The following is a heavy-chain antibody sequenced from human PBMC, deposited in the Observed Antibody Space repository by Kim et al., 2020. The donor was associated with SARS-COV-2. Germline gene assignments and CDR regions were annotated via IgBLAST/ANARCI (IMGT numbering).Heavy chain of an antibody. D-gene: IGHD4-17*01. CDR1: GFTFSSYG. V-gene: IGHV3-33*01. Sequence: GGSLRLSCAASGFTFSSYGMHWVRQAPGKGLEWVAVIWYDGSNKYYADSVKGRFTISRDNSKNTLYLQMNSLRAEDTAVYYCARDPTYHYGLSAYYYYGMDLWGQGTTGNV. CDR3: ARDPTYHYGLSAYYYYGMDL. J-gene: IGHJ6*02. CDR2: IWYDGSNK.